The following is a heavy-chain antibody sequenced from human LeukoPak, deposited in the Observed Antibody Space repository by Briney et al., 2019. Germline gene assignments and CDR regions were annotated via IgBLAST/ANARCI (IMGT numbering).Heavy chain of an antibody. CDR1: GFTLNNYA. CDR3: AGYSGYDGGAFDI. J-gene: IGHJ3*02. CDR2: IGNSGRYI. V-gene: IGHV3-21*01. Sequence: PGGSLRLSCAASGFTLNNYAMNWVRQAPGKGLEWASTIGNSGRYINYVASVKGRFTISRDNAKNSVYLHMSSLRAEDTAHYYCAGYSGYDGGAFDIWGQGTMVTVSS. D-gene: IGHD5-12*01.